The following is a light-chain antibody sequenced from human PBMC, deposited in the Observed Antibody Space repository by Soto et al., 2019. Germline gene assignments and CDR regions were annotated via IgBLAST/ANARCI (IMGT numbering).Light chain of an antibody. CDR1: SSDVGGYNY. J-gene: IGLJ1*01. CDR3: SSYTRSSTLVDV. Sequence: QSVLTQPASVSGSPGQAITITCTGTSSDVGGYNYVSWYQQHPGKAPKLMIYEVSNRPSGVSNRFSGSKSGNTASLTISGLQAEDEADYYCSSYTRSSTLVDVFGTGTKLTVL. V-gene: IGLV2-14*01. CDR2: EVS.